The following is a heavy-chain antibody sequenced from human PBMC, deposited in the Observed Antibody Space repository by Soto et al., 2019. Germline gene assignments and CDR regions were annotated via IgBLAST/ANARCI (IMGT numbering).Heavy chain of an antibody. Sequence: QVQLEQSGAEVKKPGASVNVSCKASGYSFHTYAMSWVRQAPGQGLEWVGWISGYNGNTHYAEKFQGRVTLTTDRATKTAFMELRSLRRDDTAVYYCAREYGMDVWGQGTTVTVSS. CDR1: GYSFHTYA. V-gene: IGHV1-18*01. CDR3: AREYGMDV. J-gene: IGHJ6*02. CDR2: ISGYNGNT.